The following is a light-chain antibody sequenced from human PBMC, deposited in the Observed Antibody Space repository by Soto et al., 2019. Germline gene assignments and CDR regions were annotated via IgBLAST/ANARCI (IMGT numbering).Light chain of an antibody. V-gene: IGLV1-51*01. Sequence: QSVLTQPPSVSAAPGQKVTISCSGSSSNIGHNYVCWYQHLPGTAPKHLIFDNDKRPSGIPDRFSGSKSGTSATLDITGLQAGDEADYYCGTWDSSLSVGLFGGGTKLTVL. J-gene: IGLJ2*01. CDR1: SSNIGHNY. CDR3: GTWDSSLSVGL. CDR2: DND.